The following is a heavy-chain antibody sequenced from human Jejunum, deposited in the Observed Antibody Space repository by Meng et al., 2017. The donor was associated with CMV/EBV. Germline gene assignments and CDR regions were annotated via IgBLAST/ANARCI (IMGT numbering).Heavy chain of an antibody. J-gene: IGHJ4*02. CDR3: ARFYCSSTSCPHVLFDY. CDR2: ISAYNGNT. Sequence: QVQLGPSGCEVKKPGASVKVSCEASGFIFTSYAISWVRQAPGQGLQYMGWISAYNGNTNYAQELQGRVTMTTDTSTSTAYMELRSLRFDDTAVYYCARFYCSSTSCPHVLFDYWGQGTLVTVSS. CDR1: GFIFTSYA. V-gene: IGHV1-18*01. D-gene: IGHD2-2*01.